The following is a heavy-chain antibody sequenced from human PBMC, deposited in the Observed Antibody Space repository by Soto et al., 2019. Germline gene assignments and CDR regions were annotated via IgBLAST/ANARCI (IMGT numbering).Heavy chain of an antibody. CDR2: IYHSGST. J-gene: IGHJ5*02. V-gene: IGHV4-30-2*01. CDR1: GGSISSGGYS. D-gene: IGHD2-2*01. Sequence: PSETLSLTCAVSGGSISSGGYSWSWIRQPPGKGLEWIGYIYHSGSTYYNPSLKSRVTISVDRSKNQFSLKLSSVTAADTAVYYCAREPHCSSTSCPPGWFDPWGQGTLVTVSS. CDR3: AREPHCSSTSCPPGWFDP.